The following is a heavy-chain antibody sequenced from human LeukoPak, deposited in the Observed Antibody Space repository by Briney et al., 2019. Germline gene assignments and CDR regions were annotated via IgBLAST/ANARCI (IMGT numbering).Heavy chain of an antibody. CDR2: IYWNDDK. Sequence: SGPTLVNPTQTLTLTCTFSGFSLSTSGVGVGWIRQPPGKALEWLALIYWNDDKRYSPSLKSRLTITKDTSKNQVVLTMTNMDPVDTATYYCAHRRVYDYVWGSYRYFWFDPWAREPWSPSPQ. CDR3: AHRRVYDYVWGSYRYFWFDP. J-gene: IGHJ5*02. V-gene: IGHV2-5*01. CDR1: GFSLSTSGVG. D-gene: IGHD3-16*02.